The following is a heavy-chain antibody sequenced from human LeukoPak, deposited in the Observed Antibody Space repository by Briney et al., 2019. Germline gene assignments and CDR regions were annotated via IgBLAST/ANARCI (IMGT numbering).Heavy chain of an antibody. D-gene: IGHD4-17*01. CDR3: AKGQSPTVTTPFDY. J-gene: IGHJ4*02. CDR2: ISGSGSKT. Sequence: GGSLRLSCAAYGFTFNKNDMTWVRQAPGKGAEWVSGISGSGSKTYYADSVRGRFTISRENSKNTLYLQINSLRAEDTALYYCAKGQSPTVTTPFDYWGQGTLVTVSS. V-gene: IGHV3-23*01. CDR1: GFTFNKND.